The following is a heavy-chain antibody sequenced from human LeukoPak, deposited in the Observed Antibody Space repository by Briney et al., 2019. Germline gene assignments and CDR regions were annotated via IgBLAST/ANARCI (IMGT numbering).Heavy chain of an antibody. J-gene: IGHJ3*02. CDR3: AKVTYYYDSSGYYADAFDI. V-gene: IGHV3-23*01. Sequence: GGSLRLSCAASGFTFSSYAMSWVRQAPGKGLEWASAISGSGGSTYYADSVKGRFTISRDNSRNTLYLQMNSLRAEDTAVYYCAKVTYYYDSSGYYADAFDIWGQGTMVTVSS. CDR1: GFTFSSYA. CDR2: ISGSGGST. D-gene: IGHD3-22*01.